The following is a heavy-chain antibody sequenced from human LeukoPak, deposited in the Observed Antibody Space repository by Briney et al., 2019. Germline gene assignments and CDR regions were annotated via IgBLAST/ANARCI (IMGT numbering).Heavy chain of an antibody. D-gene: IGHD6-25*01. Sequence: GGSLRLSCAASGFTLSSYAMTWVRQAPGKGLEWVSTWSSTNTYYADSVKGRFTISRDNSKNTLYVQMNSLRAEDTAVYFCAKAKVGSAWMYEYWGQGILVTVSS. CDR1: GFTLSSYA. CDR3: AKAKVGSAWMYEY. V-gene: IGHV3-23*01. CDR2: WSSTNT. J-gene: IGHJ4*02.